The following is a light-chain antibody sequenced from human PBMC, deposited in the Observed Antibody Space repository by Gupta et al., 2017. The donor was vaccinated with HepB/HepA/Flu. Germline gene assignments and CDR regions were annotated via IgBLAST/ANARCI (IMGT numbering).Light chain of an antibody. V-gene: IGKV3-11*01. CDR3: QQRANWPPT. Sequence: EIVLTQSPITLSLSPGERATLSCRASQSVSNDLAWYQQIPGQAPRLLIYDAFNRATGIPGRFSGRGSGTDFTLTISSLEPEDFAVYYCQQRANWPPTFGGGTKVEIK. CDR2: DAF. J-gene: IGKJ4*01. CDR1: QSVSND.